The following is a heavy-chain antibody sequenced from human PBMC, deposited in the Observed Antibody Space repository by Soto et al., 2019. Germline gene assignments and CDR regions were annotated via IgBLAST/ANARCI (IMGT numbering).Heavy chain of an antibody. CDR2: IKSKTDGGTT. J-gene: IGHJ4*02. D-gene: IGHD2-2*01. Sequence: GGSLRLSCAASGFTFSNAWINWVRQAPGKGLEWVGRIKSKTDGGTTDFAAPVKGRFAISRDDSKNMVYLQMNSLKTEDTAVYYCTTVFYIPLAIVPFDYWGPGTLVTLSS. V-gene: IGHV3-15*07. CDR1: GFTFSNAW. CDR3: TTVFYIPLAIVPFDY.